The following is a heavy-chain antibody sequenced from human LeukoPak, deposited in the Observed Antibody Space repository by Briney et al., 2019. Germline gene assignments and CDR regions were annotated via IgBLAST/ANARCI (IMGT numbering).Heavy chain of an antibody. CDR1: GLTFTDYY. CDR3: ARDGRLAKVEGEDYYYDGMDV. CDR2: SYLTGNTI. D-gene: IGHD3-16*01. V-gene: IGHV3-11*01. J-gene: IGHJ6*02. Sequence: GGSLRLSCAVSGLTFTDYYKSWVRQAQGKGLGWIWYSYLTGNTITYADSVKGRFTISRDNTKNSLYLQMNRLRAEDTALYYCARDGRLAKVEGEDYYYDGMDVWGQGTTVIVSS.